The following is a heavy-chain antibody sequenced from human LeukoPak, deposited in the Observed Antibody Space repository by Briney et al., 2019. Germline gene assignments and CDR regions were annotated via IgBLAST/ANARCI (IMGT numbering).Heavy chain of an antibody. D-gene: IGHD2-15*01. CDR2: IYYSGST. CDR1: GGSISSRSYY. Sequence: SETLSLTCTVSGGSISSRSYYWGWIRQPPGKGLEWIGSIYYSGSTYYNPSLQSRVTISVDTSKNQFSLKLNSVTAADTAVYYCASFYCSGGSCYQYFSYYYMDVWGKGTTVTISS. J-gene: IGHJ6*03. V-gene: IGHV4-39*01. CDR3: ASFYCSGGSCYQYFSYYYMDV.